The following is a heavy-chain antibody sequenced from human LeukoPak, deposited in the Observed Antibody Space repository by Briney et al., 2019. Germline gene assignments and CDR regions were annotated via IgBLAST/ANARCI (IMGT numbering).Heavy chain of an antibody. CDR3: ARAAAGGDDPFDV. J-gene: IGHJ3*01. Sequence: GASVKVSCKASGYTFKNYDINWVRQAPGQELEGMAWMNPNNDNAGSAQKFQGRVTMTRDTSINTAYMELSSLRSDDTGVYYCARAAAGGDDPFDVWGQGSLIIVSS. CDR2: MNPNNDNA. D-gene: IGHD6-25*01. V-gene: IGHV1-8*01. CDR1: GYTFKNYD.